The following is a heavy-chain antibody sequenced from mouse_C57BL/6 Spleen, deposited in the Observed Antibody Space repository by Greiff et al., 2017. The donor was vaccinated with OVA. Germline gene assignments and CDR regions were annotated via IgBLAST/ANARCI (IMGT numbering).Heavy chain of an antibody. Sequence: QVQLKESGAELVRPGTSVKMSCKASGYTFTNYWIGWAKQRPGHGLEWIGDIYPGGGYTNYNEKFKGKATLTADKSSSTAYMQFSSLTSEDSAIYYCARGDYYGSSPWYFDVWGTGTTVTVSS. CDR2: IYPGGGYT. V-gene: IGHV1-63*01. CDR3: ARGDYYGSSPWYFDV. D-gene: IGHD1-1*01. J-gene: IGHJ1*03. CDR1: GYTFTNYW.